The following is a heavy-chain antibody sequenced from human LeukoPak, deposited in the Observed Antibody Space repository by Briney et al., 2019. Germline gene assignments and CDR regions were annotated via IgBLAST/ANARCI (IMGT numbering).Heavy chain of an antibody. CDR2: IYPGDSDT. Sequence: GGSPKISCQGSGYTYANFWIAWVRQMPGKGLEWMGIIYPGDSDTRYSPSFQGQVTISADKSISTAYLQWSSLQASDTATYYYYVDVWGKGTTVTASS. J-gene: IGHJ6*04. CDR1: GYTYANFW. V-gene: IGHV5-51*01. D-gene: IGHD3-10*01. CDR3: YVDV.